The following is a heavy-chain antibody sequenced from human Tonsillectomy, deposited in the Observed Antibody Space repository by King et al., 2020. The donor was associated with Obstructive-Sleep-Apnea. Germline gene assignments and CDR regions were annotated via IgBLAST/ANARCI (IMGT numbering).Heavy chain of an antibody. CDR2: ISWNSGSI. CDR3: AKGSAGDYYYYGMDV. J-gene: IGHJ6*02. Sequence: VQLVESGGGLVQPGRSLRLSCAASGFTFDDYAMHWVRQAPGKGLELVSGISWNSGSIGYADSVKGRFTISRDNAKNSLYLQMNSLRAEDTALYYCAKGSAGDYYYYGMDVWGQGTTVTVSS. D-gene: IGHD6-13*01. V-gene: IGHV3-9*01. CDR1: GFTFDDYA.